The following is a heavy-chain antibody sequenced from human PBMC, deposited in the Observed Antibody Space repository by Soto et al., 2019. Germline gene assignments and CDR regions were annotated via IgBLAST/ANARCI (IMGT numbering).Heavy chain of an antibody. CDR2: IYPGDSDT. CDR1: GYSFTNYW. J-gene: IGHJ3*01. Sequence: RGESLKISCKGSGYSFTNYWIGWVRQMPGKGLEWMGIIYPGDSDTRYNPSFQGQVTISADKSINTAYLQWGGLKASDTAMYFCARDPKGRYYYDVWGQGTMVTVSS. V-gene: IGHV5-51*01. CDR3: ARDPKGRYYYDV. D-gene: IGHD3-10*01.